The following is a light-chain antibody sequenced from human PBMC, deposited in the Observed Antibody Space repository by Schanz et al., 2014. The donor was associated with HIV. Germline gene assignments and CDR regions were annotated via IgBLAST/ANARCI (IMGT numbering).Light chain of an antibody. CDR2: ATS. CDR1: QRLSSSY. J-gene: IGKJ1*01. CDR3: KQSGTSPQT. Sequence: EIVLTQSPGSLSLSPGGRATLSCGASQRLSSSYLAWYQQKRDQPPRLVIYATSTRAAGIPDRFSGTGSGTDFTLTISSLEPEDFAVYFCKQSGTSPQTFGQGTKVEVK. V-gene: IGKV3-20*01.